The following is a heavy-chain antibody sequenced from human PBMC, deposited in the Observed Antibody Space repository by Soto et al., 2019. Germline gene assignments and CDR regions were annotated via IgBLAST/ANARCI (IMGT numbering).Heavy chain of an antibody. D-gene: IGHD6-19*01. CDR1: DDSFRGAEYY. Sequence: LSLTCTVSDDSFRGAEYYWSWIRQPLGKGPEWIGYTYYNGDTKYNPALRSRVTMSEDTSKNQFSPRLSSVTAADTAVYFCARGPAYIDGWRTFDLWGRGILVTVSS. CDR2: TYYNGDT. CDR3: ARGPAYIDGWRTFDL. V-gene: IGHV4-61*08. J-gene: IGHJ4*02.